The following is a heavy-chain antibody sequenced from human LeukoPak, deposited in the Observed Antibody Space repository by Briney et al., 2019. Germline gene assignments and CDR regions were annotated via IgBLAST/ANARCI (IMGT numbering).Heavy chain of an antibody. CDR3: ASLYGYYDFWSGAGYYYYGMDV. CDR2: IQSKTDGGTT. CDR1: GFTLSNAW. J-gene: IGHJ6*02. Sequence: TGGSLRLSCAASGFTLSNAWMNWVRQAPGKGLEWVGRIQSKTDGGTTEYAAPVKGRFTISRDDSTNTLYLQMNSLKTEDTGVYYCASLYGYYDFWSGAGYYYYGMDVWGQGTTVTVSS. V-gene: IGHV3-15*01. D-gene: IGHD3-3*01.